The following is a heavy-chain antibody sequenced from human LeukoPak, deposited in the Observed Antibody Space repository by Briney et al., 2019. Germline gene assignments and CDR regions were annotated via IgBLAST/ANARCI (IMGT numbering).Heavy chain of an antibody. Sequence: PGGSLRLSCVASGFTFSRNWMSWVRQAPGGGLEWVANIKQDENEQDYVDSVRGRFTISRDNAKNSLYLQMNSLRVEDTALYFCATYSGVHHKTFDDWGQGTLVTVSS. V-gene: IGHV3-7*03. CDR2: IKQDENEQ. J-gene: IGHJ4*02. CDR1: GFTFSRNW. CDR3: ATYSGVHHKTFDD. D-gene: IGHD1-26*01.